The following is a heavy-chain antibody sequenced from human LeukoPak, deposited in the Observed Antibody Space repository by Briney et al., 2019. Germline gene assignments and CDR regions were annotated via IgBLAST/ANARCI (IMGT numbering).Heavy chain of an antibody. D-gene: IGHD1-26*01. CDR1: GGSISSYY. J-gene: IGHJ4*02. V-gene: IGHV4-59*01. Sequence: SETLSLTCTVSGGSISSYYWSWIRQPPGKGLEWIGYIYYSGSTNYNPSLKSRVTISVDTSKNQFSLKLSSVTAADTAVYYCASLIVGATSHYFDYWGQGTLVTVSS. CDR3: ASLIVGATSHYFDY. CDR2: IYYSGST.